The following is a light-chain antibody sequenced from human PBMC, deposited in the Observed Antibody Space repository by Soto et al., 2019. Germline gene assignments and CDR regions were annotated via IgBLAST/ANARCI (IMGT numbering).Light chain of an antibody. V-gene: IGLV1-44*01. CDR3: AAWFDSLNVYV. CDR2: SSD. J-gene: IGLJ1*01. CDR1: SSYIGRNT. Sequence: QPVLTQPPSASRPPGQRVTISCSGSSSYIGRNTVNWYQQLPGTAPKLLIYSSDQRPSAVPDRFSGSKSGTSASLAISGLKSDYKADYDCAAWFDSLNVYVFGPGTK.